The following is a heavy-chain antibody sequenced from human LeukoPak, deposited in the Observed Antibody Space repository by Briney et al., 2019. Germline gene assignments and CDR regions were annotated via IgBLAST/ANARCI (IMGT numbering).Heavy chain of an antibody. CDR3: ARDNWNYEGAFDI. J-gene: IGHJ3*02. D-gene: IGHD1-7*01. CDR1: GFTFSDYY. Sequence: PGGSLRLSCAASGFTFSDYYMSWIRQAPGKGLEWVSYISSSGSTIYYADSVKGRFTISRDNAKTSLYLQMSRLRAEDTAVYYCARDNWNYEGAFDIWGQGTMVTVSS. V-gene: IGHV3-11*04. CDR2: ISSSGSTI.